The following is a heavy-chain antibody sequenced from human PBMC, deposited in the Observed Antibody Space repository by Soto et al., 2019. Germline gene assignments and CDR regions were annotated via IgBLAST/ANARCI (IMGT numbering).Heavy chain of an antibody. D-gene: IGHD5-12*01. CDR1: GDSIISYS. CDR2: IHYNGNT. CDR3: AREGNLGRWLQPLDY. V-gene: IGHV4-59*01. Sequence: SETLSLTCTVSGDSIISYSWSWIRQPPGKGLEWIGNIHYNGNTKSNPSLKSRVTMSVDTSKNQFSLKLISVTAADTAVYYCAREGNLGRWLQPLDYWGQGTLVTVS. J-gene: IGHJ4*02.